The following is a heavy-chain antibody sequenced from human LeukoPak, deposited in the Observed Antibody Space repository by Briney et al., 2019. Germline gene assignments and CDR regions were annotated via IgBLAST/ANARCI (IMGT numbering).Heavy chain of an antibody. CDR3: ARAYSNAWYSYFHH. CDR1: GYSISSRYY. J-gene: IGHJ1*01. Sequence: PSETLSLTCAVSGYSISSRYYWGWIQPPPGKGLEWIGNIYHSGSTYYNPSLKSRLTISLDTSKNQFSLNLSSVTAADTAVYYCARAYSNAWYSYFHHWGQGTLVTVSS. V-gene: IGHV4-38-2*01. D-gene: IGHD6-19*01. CDR2: IYHSGST.